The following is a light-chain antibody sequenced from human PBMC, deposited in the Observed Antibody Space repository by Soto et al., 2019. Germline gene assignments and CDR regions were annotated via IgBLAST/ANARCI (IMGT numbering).Light chain of an antibody. CDR3: QQYGSSPPLT. CDR2: GAS. CDR1: QRVSSSY. V-gene: IGKV3-20*01. J-gene: IGKJ4*01. Sequence: EFVLTQSTGTLSLSPGERATLSCRASQRVSSSYLAWYQQKPGQAPRLLIYGASSRATGIPDRFSGSGSGTDFTLTISRLEPEDFAVYYCQQYGSSPPLTFGGGTKVAIK.